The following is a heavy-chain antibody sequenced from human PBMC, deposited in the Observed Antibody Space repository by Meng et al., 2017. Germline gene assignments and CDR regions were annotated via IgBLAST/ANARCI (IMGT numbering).Heavy chain of an antibody. Sequence: QVQSQQSDPGLVKPPKTLSRTWAISGDSVSSNSAAWNWIRQSPSRGLEWLGRTYYRSKWYNDYAVSVKSRITINPDTSKNQFSLQLNSVTPEDTAVYYCARGVVYAISYFDYWGQGTLVTVSS. D-gene: IGHD2-8*02. CDR2: TYYRSKWYN. CDR1: GDSVSSNSAA. CDR3: ARGVVYAISYFDY. V-gene: IGHV6-1*01. J-gene: IGHJ4*02.